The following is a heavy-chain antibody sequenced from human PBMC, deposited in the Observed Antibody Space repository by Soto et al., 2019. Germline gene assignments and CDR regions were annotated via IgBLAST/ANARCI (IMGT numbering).Heavy chain of an antibody. CDR2: ISGSGAST. CDR3: AKALAAKGGDY. J-gene: IGHJ4*02. CDR1: GFTFSSYA. V-gene: IGHV3-23*01. D-gene: IGHD2-15*01. Sequence: GGSLRLSCAASGFTFSSYAMNWVRQAPGKGLEWVSAISGSGASTYYADSVKGRFTISRDNSKNTLYLQMNSLRADDTAVYYCAKALAAKGGDYWGQGTLVTVSS.